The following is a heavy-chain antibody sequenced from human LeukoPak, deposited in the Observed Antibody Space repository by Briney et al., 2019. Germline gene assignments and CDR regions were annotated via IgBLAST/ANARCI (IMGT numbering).Heavy chain of an antibody. J-gene: IGHJ5*02. CDR1: GFTFSSYA. Sequence: GGSLRLSCAASGFTFSSYAMSWVRQAPGKGLEWVSAISGSGGSTYYADSAKGRFTISRDNSKNTLYLQMNSLRAEDTAVYYCAKDPNGAVVRNNWFDPWGQGTLVTVSS. V-gene: IGHV3-23*01. D-gene: IGHD6-19*01. CDR3: AKDPNGAVVRNNWFDP. CDR2: ISGSGGST.